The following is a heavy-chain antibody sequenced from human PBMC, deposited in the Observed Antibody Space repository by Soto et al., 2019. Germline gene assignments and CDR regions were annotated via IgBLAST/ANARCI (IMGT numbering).Heavy chain of an antibody. CDR1: GGTFSSYA. J-gene: IGHJ6*02. D-gene: IGHD6-13*01. V-gene: IGHV1-69*01. CDR3: ARNLFSSSWYKYYYYYGMDV. Sequence: QVQLVQSGAEVKKPGSSVKVSCKASGGTFSSYAISWVRQAPGQGLEWMEGIIPIFGTANYAQKFQGRVTITADESTSTAYMELSSLRSEDTAVYYCARNLFSSSWYKYYYYYGMDVWGQGTTVTVSS. CDR2: IIPIFGTA.